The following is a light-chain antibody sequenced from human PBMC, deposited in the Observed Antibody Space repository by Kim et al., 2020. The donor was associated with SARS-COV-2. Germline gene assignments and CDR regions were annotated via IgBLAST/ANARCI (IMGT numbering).Light chain of an antibody. CDR2: EDD. Sequence: GKTVTISCNRSSGSIDVNYVQWYQQRPGGVPTAVIYEDDQRPSGVSDRFSGSIDNSSNAASLTISGLKTEDEADYYCQSYNRSNVVFGGGTKLTVL. CDR3: QSYNRSNVV. CDR1: SGSIDVNY. J-gene: IGLJ2*01. V-gene: IGLV6-57*03.